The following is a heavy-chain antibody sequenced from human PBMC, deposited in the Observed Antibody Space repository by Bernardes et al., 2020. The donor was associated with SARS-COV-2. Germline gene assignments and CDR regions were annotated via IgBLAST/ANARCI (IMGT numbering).Heavy chain of an antibody. CDR3: AKDGRWELLVY. Sequence: GGSLTLSCVASGFSLNRYGLHWVRQAPGKGLEWVTFITYEGSIKYYTESVNGRFTISRAITKNKLYLQMNSLKPDETALYYWAKDGRWELLVYWGQGTLVSVTS. J-gene: IGHJ4*02. CDR2: ITYEGSIK. CDR1: GFSLNRYG. V-gene: IGHV3-30*18. D-gene: IGHD1-26*01.